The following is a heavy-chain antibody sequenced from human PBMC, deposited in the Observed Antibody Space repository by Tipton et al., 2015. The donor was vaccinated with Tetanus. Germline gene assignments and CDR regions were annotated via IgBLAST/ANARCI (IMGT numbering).Heavy chain of an antibody. J-gene: IGHJ6*02. CDR3: TRDHHLPSAYYDFWSGYYSPYYYYYGMDV. CDR2: IRSKAYGGTT. CDR1: GFTFGDYA. V-gene: IGHV3-49*03. Sequence: SLRLSCTASGFTFGDYAMSWFRQAPGKGLEWVGFIRSKAYGGTTEYAASVKGRFTISRDDSKSIAYLQMNSLKTEDTAVYYCTRDHHLPSAYYDFWSGYYSPYYYYYGMDVWGQGTTVTVSS. D-gene: IGHD3-3*01.